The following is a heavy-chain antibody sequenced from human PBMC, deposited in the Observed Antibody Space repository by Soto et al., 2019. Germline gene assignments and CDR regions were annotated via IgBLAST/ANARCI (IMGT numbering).Heavy chain of an antibody. Sequence: QAQLVQSGAEVKEPGASVKVSCKASGYSFTTSGITWVRQAPGQGLEWMGWISTYNGNTNYAQKLKDRVNLTTDTPTSTDYMELRSLRSDDTAVYYCARRLYGDYDYWGQGTLVTVSS. CDR3: ARRLYGDYDY. D-gene: IGHD4-17*01. CDR2: ISTYNGNT. J-gene: IGHJ4*02. V-gene: IGHV1-18*01. CDR1: GYSFTTSG.